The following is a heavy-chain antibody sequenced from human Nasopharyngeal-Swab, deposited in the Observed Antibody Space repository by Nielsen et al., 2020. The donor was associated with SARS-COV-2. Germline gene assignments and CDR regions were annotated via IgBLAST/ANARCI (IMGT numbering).Heavy chain of an antibody. V-gene: IGHV3-48*03. CDR1: GFYFSTYG. J-gene: IGHJ3*02. Sequence: GESLKISCQASGFYFSTYGMNWVRQTPGKGVGCGSFMSGSGRSIYYADSVRGRFTISSDNTKNSLYLQIDSLRDDDTAAYYCARVILVGTTRDAFDIWGQGTRVIVSS. CDR3: ARVILVGTTRDAFDI. D-gene: IGHD1-26*01. CDR2: MSGSGRSI.